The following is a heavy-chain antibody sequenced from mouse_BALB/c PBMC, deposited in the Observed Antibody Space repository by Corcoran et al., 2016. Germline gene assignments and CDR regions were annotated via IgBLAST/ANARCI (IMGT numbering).Heavy chain of an antibody. D-gene: IGHD2-3*01. CDR3: TRSEGYYAY. CDR2: IHPSNGGT. J-gene: IGHJ2*01. V-gene: IGHV1S81*02. Sequence: QVQLQQPGAELVKPGASVKLSCKASGYTFTSCYMYWVKQRPGQGLEWIGGIHPSNGGTNFNEKFKSKATLTVDNSSSTAYMQHSSLTSEDSAVYYGTRSEGYYAYGGQGTTLTVSS. CDR1: GYTFTSCY.